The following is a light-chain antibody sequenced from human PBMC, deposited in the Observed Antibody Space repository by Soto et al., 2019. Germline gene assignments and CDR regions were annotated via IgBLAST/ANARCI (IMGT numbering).Light chain of an antibody. CDR1: QGVSRF. Sequence: EIVLTQSPATLSLSPGERAALSCRASQGVSRFLAWYQQKPGQAPRLLIYDASNSATGIPARFSGSGSVTDFTLAISSLDPEDFAVKYCQQRSSWPLAFGGGTKVEIK. CDR2: DAS. V-gene: IGKV3-11*01. CDR3: QQRSSWPLA. J-gene: IGKJ4*01.